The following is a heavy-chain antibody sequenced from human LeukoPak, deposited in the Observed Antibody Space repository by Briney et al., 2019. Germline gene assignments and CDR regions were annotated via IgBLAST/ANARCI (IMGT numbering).Heavy chain of an antibody. V-gene: IGHV4-38-2*02. CDR1: GYSISSGYY. D-gene: IGHD4-23*01. J-gene: IGHJ6*03. Sequence: TTSETLSLTCTVSGYSISSGYYWGWIRQPPGKGLEWIGSIYHSGSTYYNPSLKSRVTISVDTSKNQFSLKLSSVTAADTAVYYCARGRRWSYYYYYYMDVWGRGTTVTVSS. CDR2: IYHSGST. CDR3: ARGRRWSYYYYYYMDV.